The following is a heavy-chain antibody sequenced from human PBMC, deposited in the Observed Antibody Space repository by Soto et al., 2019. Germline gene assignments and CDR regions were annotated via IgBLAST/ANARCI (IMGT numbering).Heavy chain of an antibody. Sequence: SETLSLTCAVSGDSISSSVWWTWVRQPPGKGLEWIGEVFHTGNTNYNPSLKSRVTMSVDKSTNEFSRKVTSVTAADTAIYYCARKAWVRFDYWGQGALVTVSS. V-gene: IGHV4-4*02. CDR3: ARKAWVRFDY. CDR2: VFHTGNT. CDR1: GDSISSSVW. D-gene: IGHD7-27*01. J-gene: IGHJ4*02.